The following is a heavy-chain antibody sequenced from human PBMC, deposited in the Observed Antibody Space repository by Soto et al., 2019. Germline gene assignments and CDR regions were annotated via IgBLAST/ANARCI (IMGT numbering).Heavy chain of an antibody. CDR2: ITPIFDTA. V-gene: IGHV1-69*01. Sequence: QVVLVQSGAEVKKPGSSVKVSCKAFGGPFSDYPINWVRQAPGQGLEWIGGITPIFDTANYAQKFQVRVTITADESTRTAYMEMSSLRYEDTAVYYCARGPPRGSYDIWGQGTLVTVSS. CDR1: GGPFSDYP. CDR3: ARGPPRGSYDI. J-gene: IGHJ4*02. D-gene: IGHD3-3*01.